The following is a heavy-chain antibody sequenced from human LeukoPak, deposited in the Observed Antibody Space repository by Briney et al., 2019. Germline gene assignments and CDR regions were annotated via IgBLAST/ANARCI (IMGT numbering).Heavy chain of an antibody. CDR3: ARVRYSSSWYSFDY. Sequence: GASVKVSCKASGYIFTDYYIHWVRQAPGQGLEWMGWINPHSGGTNYAQSFQGRVTMTRDTSITTVDMELRSLRSDDTAVYYCARVRYSSSWYSFDYWGQGTLVTVSS. CDR2: INPHSGGT. V-gene: IGHV1-2*02. J-gene: IGHJ4*02. D-gene: IGHD6-13*01. CDR1: GYIFTDYY.